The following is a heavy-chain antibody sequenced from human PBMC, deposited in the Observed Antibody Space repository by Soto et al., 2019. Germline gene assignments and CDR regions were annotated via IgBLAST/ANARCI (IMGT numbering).Heavy chain of an antibody. V-gene: IGHV3-23*01. D-gene: IGHD3-9*01. CDR2: ISGSGGST. J-gene: IGHJ5*02. Sequence: GGSLSLSCAASGFTFSSYAMSWVRQAPGKGLEWVSAISGSGGSTYYADSVKGRFTISRDNSKNTLYLQMNSLRAEDTAVYYCAKSPAGLDWFDPWGQGTLVTVSS. CDR1: GFTFSSYA. CDR3: AKSPAGLDWFDP.